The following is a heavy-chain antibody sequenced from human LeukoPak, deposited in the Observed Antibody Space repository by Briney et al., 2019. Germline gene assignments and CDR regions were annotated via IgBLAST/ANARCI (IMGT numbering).Heavy chain of an antibody. Sequence: GGSLRLSCAASGFTFSSYWMSWVRQAPGKGLEWVANIKQDGSEKYYVDSVKGRFTISRDNAKNSLYLQMNSLRAEDTAVYYCAVPYYYDSSGYYYWGQGTLVTVSS. CDR1: GFTFSSYW. CDR2: IKQDGSEK. CDR3: AVPYYYDSSGYYY. V-gene: IGHV3-7*01. J-gene: IGHJ4*02. D-gene: IGHD3-22*01.